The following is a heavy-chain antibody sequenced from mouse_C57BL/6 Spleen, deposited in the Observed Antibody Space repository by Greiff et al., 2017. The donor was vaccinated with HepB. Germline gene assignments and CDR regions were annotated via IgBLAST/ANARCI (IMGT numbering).Heavy chain of an antibody. V-gene: IGHV1-50*01. D-gene: IGHD2-14*01. CDR1: GYTFTSYW. J-gene: IGHJ3*01. Sequence: QVQLQQPGAELVKPGASVKLSCKASGYTFTSYWMQWVKQRPGQGLEWIGEIDPSDSYTNYNQKFKGKATLTVDTSSSTAYMQLSSLTSEDSAVYYYARSGVRRDGPWFAYWGQGTLVTVSA. CDR2: IDPSDSYT. CDR3: ARSGVRRDGPWFAY.